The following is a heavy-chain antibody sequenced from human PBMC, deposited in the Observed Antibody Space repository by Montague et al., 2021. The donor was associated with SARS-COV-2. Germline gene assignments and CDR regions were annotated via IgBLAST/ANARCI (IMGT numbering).Heavy chain of an antibody. Sequence: SETLSLTCTCPLRGQGRGSQERIGIGHPSTPVLLEIRRISSAGKTYYNPSLKSRVTISVDTSKNQFSLKLSSVTAADTAVYYCVRSRPERYFDWTKLDAHVKPYYFDYWGQGTLVTVSS. D-gene: IGHD3-9*01. CDR1: LRGQGRGSQE. CDR2: ISSAGKT. CDR3: VRSRPERYFDWTKLDAHVKPYYFDY. J-gene: IGHJ4*02. V-gene: IGHV4-39*01.